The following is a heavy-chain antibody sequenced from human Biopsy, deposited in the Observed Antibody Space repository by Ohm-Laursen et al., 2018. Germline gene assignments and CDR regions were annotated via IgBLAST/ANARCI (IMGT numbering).Heavy chain of an antibody. CDR2: ISGGGTI. CDR1: GFSFSDYH. J-gene: IGHJ6*02. Sequence: SLRLSCAASGFSFSDYHMRWIRQALGRGLEWVSYISGGGTIYYGDSMKGRVTISRDNAKNSLYLQMHSLRAEDTAVYYCARDTRWSPYSMDVWSQGTTVIVSS. D-gene: IGHD4-23*01. CDR3: ARDTRWSPYSMDV. V-gene: IGHV3-11*01.